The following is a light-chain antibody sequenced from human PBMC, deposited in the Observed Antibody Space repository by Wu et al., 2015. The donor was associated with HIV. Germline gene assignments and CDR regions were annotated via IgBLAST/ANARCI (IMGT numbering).Light chain of an antibody. Sequence: EIVLTQSPGTLSLSPGDSATLSCRASQSINSNYFAWFQQKPGQAPRLLIYSASIRATGIPDRFGGSGSGTDFTLSLTRLEPEDFAVYYCQQYGSSPRYSFGQGTKLEIK. CDR2: SAS. CDR1: QSINSNY. J-gene: IGKJ2*03. CDR3: QQYGSSPRYS. V-gene: IGKV3-20*01.